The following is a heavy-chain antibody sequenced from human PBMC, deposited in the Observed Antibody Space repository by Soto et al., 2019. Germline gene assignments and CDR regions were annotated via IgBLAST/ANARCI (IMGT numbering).Heavy chain of an antibody. J-gene: IGHJ4*02. V-gene: IGHV3-53*01. CDR2: IYSGGKT. CDR1: GFTVSSNY. D-gene: IGHD5-12*01. Sequence: GGSLRLSCAASGFTVSSNYMSWVRQAPGKGLEWVSVIYSGGKTDYADSVKGRFTISRDNSKRTVYLQMNSLRAEDTGVYYCARARDGYNFLYEPTWGQGTLVTVSS. CDR3: ARARDGYNFLYEPT.